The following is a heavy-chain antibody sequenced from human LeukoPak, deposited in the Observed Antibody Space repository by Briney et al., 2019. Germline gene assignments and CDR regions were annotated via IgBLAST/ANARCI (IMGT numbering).Heavy chain of an antibody. Sequence: GGSLRLSCAASGLTFSDYSMNWVRQAPGKGLEWISYVGISSGNTKYADSVRGRFTISGDKAKNSLYLQMNSLRVEDTAVYYCARDTKYALDNWGQGTLVTVSS. CDR2: VGISSGNT. CDR1: GLTFSDYS. V-gene: IGHV3-48*01. CDR3: ARDTKYALDN. J-gene: IGHJ4*02. D-gene: IGHD2-2*01.